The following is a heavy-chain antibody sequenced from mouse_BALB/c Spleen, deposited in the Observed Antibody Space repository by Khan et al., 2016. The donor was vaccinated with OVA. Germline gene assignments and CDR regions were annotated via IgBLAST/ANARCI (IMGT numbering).Heavy chain of an antibody. CDR1: GYSITSGYG. V-gene: IGHV3-2*02. D-gene: IGHD1-2*01. CDR2: ISYSGST. J-gene: IGHJ2*01. Sequence: EVQLQQSGPGLVKPSQSLSLTCTVTGYSITSGYGWNWIRQFPGNKLEWMGYISYSGSTNYNPSLKSRISITRDTSKNQFFMQLNSVTTEDTATYYCARTARIKYWGQGTTLTVSS. CDR3: ARTARIKY.